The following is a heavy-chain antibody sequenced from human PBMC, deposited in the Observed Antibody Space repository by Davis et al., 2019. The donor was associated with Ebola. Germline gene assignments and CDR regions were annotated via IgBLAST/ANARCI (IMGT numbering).Heavy chain of an antibody. CDR3: ARGGYGSSVPDY. J-gene: IGHJ4*02. Sequence: GESLKISCAASGFTFADYGMSWVRQAPGKGLEWASGIIWNGGSRGYADSVKGRFTISRDNAKNSLYLQMNSLRVEDTAFYHCARGGYGSSVPDYWGQGTLVTVSS. D-gene: IGHD3-10*01. V-gene: IGHV3-20*01. CDR2: IIWNGGSR. CDR1: GFTFADYG.